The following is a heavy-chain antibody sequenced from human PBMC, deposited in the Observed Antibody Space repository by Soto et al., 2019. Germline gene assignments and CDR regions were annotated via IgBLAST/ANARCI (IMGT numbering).Heavy chain of an antibody. D-gene: IGHD2-21*01. V-gene: IGHV1-69*02. Sequence: QVQLVQSGAEVKKPGSSVKVSCKASGGTFSSYTISWVRQAPGQGLEWMGRLIPILGIANYAQKFQGRVTVTADNSTSQAYRELSSLRSEDTAVYYCARSVVNTYNWLDPWGQGTLVTVSS. CDR3: ARSVVNTYNWLDP. CDR1: GGTFSSYT. CDR2: LIPILGIA. J-gene: IGHJ5*02.